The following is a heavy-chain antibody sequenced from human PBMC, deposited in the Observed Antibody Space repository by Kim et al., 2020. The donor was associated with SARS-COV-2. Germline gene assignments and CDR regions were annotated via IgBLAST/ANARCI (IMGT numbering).Heavy chain of an antibody. Sequence: AQNFQGRVTMTRDTSTSTVYMELSSLRSEDTAVYYCARPRAYGGRHRLDYWGQGTLVTVSS. D-gene: IGHD4-17*01. J-gene: IGHJ4*02. CDR3: ARPRAYGGRHRLDY. V-gene: IGHV1-46*01.